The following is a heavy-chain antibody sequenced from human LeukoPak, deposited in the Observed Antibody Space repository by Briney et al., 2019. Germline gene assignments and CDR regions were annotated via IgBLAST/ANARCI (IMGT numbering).Heavy chain of an antibody. J-gene: IGHJ5*02. V-gene: IGHV4-39*01. D-gene: IGHD2-21*01. Sequence: SETLSLTCTVSGGSVSSSSYYAGWTRQPPGKWLEWIGFILYSRSPYYNPSLESRVTISVDTSKNQYSLKLSSVTAADTALYYCARHCAVIGPAYWFDPWGQGTLVTVSS. CDR1: GGSVSSSSYY. CDR2: ILYSRSP. CDR3: ARHCAVIGPAYWFDP.